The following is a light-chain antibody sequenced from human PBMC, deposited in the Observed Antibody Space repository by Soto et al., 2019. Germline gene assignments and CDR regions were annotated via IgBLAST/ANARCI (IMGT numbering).Light chain of an antibody. CDR2: GAS. V-gene: IGKV3-15*01. J-gene: IGKJ4*01. CDR3: QQYNNWPLT. Sequence: EIVMTQSPATLSVSPGERATLSCRASQSVGSHLAWCQQKPGQAPRLLIYGASTRATGIPARFSASGSGTEFTLTISSLESEDFAVHYCQQYNNWPLTFGGGTKVEIK. CDR1: QSVGSH.